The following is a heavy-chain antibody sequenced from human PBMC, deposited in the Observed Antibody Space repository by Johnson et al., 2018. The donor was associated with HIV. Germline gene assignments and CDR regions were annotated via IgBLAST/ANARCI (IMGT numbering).Heavy chain of an antibody. CDR1: GFTFDDYA. D-gene: IGHD3-3*01. V-gene: IGHV3-9*01. J-gene: IGHJ3*02. CDR2: ISWNSGSI. CDR3: VRAQFLEWLPLGAFDI. Sequence: VQLVESGGGLVQPGRSLRLSCAASGFTFDDYAMHWVRQAPGKGLEWVSGISWNSGSIGYADSVKGRFTISRDNAKKSLYLQMKSLRAEDTALYYCVRAQFLEWLPLGAFDIWGQGTMVTVSS.